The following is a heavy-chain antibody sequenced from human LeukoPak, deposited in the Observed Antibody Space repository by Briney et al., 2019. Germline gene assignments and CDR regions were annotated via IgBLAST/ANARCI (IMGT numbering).Heavy chain of an antibody. V-gene: IGHV4-59*12. CDR2: IYYSGST. Sequence: SETLSLTCTVSGGSISSYYWSWIRQPPGKGLEWIGDIYYSGSTNYNPSLKSRVTISVDTSKNQFSLKLHSVTAADTAVYYCARRRDTAALFYRYYYLDVWGKGTTVTLSS. CDR3: ARRRDTAALFYRYYYLDV. J-gene: IGHJ6*03. D-gene: IGHD2-2*01. CDR1: GGSISSYY.